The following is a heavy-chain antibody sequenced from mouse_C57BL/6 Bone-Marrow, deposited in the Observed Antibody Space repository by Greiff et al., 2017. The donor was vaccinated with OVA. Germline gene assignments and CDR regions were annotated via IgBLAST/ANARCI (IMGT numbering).Heavy chain of an antibody. CDR2: ISSGGSYT. J-gene: IGHJ3*01. V-gene: IGHV5-6*01. CDR3: ARQYDPFAY. CDR1: GFTFSSYG. D-gene: IGHD2-10*02. Sequence: EVQGVESGGDLVKPGGSLKLSCAASGFTFSSYGMSWVRQTPDKRLEWVATISSGGSYTYYPDSVKGRFTISRDNAKNTLYLQMSSLKSEDTAMYYCARQYDPFAYWGQGTLVTVSA.